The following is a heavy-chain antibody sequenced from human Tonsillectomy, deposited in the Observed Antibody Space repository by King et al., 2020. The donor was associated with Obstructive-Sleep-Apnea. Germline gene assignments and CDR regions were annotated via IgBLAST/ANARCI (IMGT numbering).Heavy chain of an antibody. CDR3: AKGSYDYLWGSKGMDV. CDR2: ISWNSGRI. Sequence: VQLVESGGGLAQPGRSLRLSCVASGFTFDDYAMHWVRQGLGKGLEWVSGISWNSGRIGYADSVKGRFTISRDNAKNSLYLEMISLRAEDTALYYCAKGSYDYLWGSKGMDVWGQGPTVTVSS. D-gene: IGHD3-16*01. V-gene: IGHV3-9*01. CDR1: GFTFDDYA. J-gene: IGHJ6*02.